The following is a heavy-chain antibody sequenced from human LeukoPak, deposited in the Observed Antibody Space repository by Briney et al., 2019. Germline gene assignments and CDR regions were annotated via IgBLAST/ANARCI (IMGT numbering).Heavy chain of an antibody. D-gene: IGHD3-22*01. J-gene: IGHJ1*01. V-gene: IGHV3-23*01. CDR3: EKAPAEYYYDSSGYYPWGFQH. CDR1: GFTFSSYA. CDR2: ISGSGGST. Sequence: PGGSLRLSCAASGFTFSSYAMSWVRQAPGKGLEWVSAISGSGGSTYYADSVKGRFTISRDNSKNTLYLQMNSLRAEDTAVYYCEKAPAEYYYDSSGYYPWGFQHWGQGTLVTVSS.